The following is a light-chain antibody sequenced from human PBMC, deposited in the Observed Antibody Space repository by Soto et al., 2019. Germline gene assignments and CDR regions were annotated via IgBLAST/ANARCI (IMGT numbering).Light chain of an antibody. Sequence: QSALTQPASVSGSPGQSISISCTGTSSDVGGYNYVSWYQQHPGKAPKLMIYDVTNRPSGVSNRFSGSKSGSTASLTISGLQAEDEADYYCASYTSPSTLVFGGGTKVTVL. CDR2: DVT. V-gene: IGLV2-14*01. J-gene: IGLJ2*01. CDR1: SSDVGGYNY. CDR3: ASYTSPSTLV.